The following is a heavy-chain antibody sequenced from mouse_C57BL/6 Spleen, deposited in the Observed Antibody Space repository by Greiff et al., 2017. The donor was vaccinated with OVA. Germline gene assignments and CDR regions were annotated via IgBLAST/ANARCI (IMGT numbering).Heavy chain of an antibody. CDR1: GYAFSSYW. Sequence: QVQLKQSGAELVKPGASVKISCKASGYAFSSYWMNWVKQRPGKGLEWIGQIYPGDGDTNYNGKFKGKATLTADKSSSTAYMQLSSLTSEDSAVYFCARLTAQSDFDYWGQGTTLTVSS. J-gene: IGHJ2*01. CDR2: IYPGDGDT. D-gene: IGHD3-2*02. V-gene: IGHV1-80*01. CDR3: ARLTAQSDFDY.